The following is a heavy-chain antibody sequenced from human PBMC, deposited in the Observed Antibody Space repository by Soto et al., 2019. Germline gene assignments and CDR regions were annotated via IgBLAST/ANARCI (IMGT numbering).Heavy chain of an antibody. V-gene: IGHV3-48*01. Sequence: HPGGSLRLSCAASGFTFSSYSMNWVRQAPGKGLEWVSYISSSSSTIYYADSVKGRFTISRDNAKNSLYLQMNSLRAEDTAVYYCARDSSRSDYDYIWGSPRPNWFDPWGQGTLVTVSS. D-gene: IGHD3-16*01. CDR3: ARDSSRSDYDYIWGSPRPNWFDP. J-gene: IGHJ5*02. CDR1: GFTFSSYS. CDR2: ISSSSSTI.